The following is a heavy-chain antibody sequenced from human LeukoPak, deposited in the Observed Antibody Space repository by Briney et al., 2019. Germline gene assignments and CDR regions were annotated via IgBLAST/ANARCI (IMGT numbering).Heavy chain of an antibody. CDR1: GGTFSSYA. D-gene: IGHD1-26*01. CDR2: IIPIFNTA. V-gene: IGHV1-69*13. CDR3: ARLGELLDEDNAFDI. J-gene: IGHJ3*02. Sequence: SVKVSCKVSGGTFSSYAISWVRQAPGQGLEWMGGIIPIFNTANYAQKFQGRVTITADESTSTAYMELSSLRSEDTAVYYCARLGELLDEDNAFDIWGQGTMVTVSS.